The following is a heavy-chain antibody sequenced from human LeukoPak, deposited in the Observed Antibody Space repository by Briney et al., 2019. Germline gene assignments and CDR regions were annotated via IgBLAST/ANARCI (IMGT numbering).Heavy chain of an antibody. Sequence: SETLSLTCAVFGESFSVYYWTWIRQPPGKGLEWIGEINHSGSTSYNPSLKSRVIISLDTSKNQFSLKLSSVTAADTAVYYCARGHRLGIAAAALYWGQGTLVTVSS. CDR2: INHSGST. CDR1: GESFSVYY. CDR3: ARGHRLGIAAAALY. J-gene: IGHJ4*02. D-gene: IGHD6-13*01. V-gene: IGHV4-34*01.